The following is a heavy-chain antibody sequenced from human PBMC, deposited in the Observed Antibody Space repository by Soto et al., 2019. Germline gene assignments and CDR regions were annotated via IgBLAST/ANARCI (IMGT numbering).Heavy chain of an antibody. J-gene: IGHJ5*02. CDR1: GYTLTELS. Sequence: ASVKVSCKVSGYTLTELSMHWVRQAPGKGLEWMGGFDPEDGETIYAQKFQGRVTMTEDTSTDTVYMELSSLRSEDTAVYCCATDYSSSEWFDPWGQGTLVTVSS. D-gene: IGHD6-6*01. CDR2: FDPEDGET. V-gene: IGHV1-24*01. CDR3: ATDYSSSEWFDP.